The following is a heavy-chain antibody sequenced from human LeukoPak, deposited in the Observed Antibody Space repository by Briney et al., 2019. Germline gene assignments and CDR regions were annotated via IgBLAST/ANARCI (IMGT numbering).Heavy chain of an antibody. Sequence: SETLSLTCTVSGDSINTNNHWAWIRQPAGKGLEWIGRPYNSGSTNYNPSLQSRVTISVDTSKNQFSLKMTSATAADTAVYFCARDPLRSSLDPWGQEILVTVSS. CDR1: GDSINTNN. CDR3: ARDPLRSSLDP. V-gene: IGHV4-4*07. J-gene: IGHJ5*02. D-gene: IGHD6-13*01. CDR2: PYNSGST.